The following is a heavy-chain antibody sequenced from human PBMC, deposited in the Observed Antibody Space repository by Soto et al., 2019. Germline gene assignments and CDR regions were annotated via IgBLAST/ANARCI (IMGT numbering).Heavy chain of an antibody. Sequence: GGSLRLSCAASGFTFSSYGMHWVRQAPGKGLEWVAVIWYDGSNKYYADSVKGRFTISRDNSKNTLYLQMNSLRAEDTAVYYCARGDELRFLEWLSQAPLDYWGQGTLVTVPS. J-gene: IGHJ4*02. CDR3: ARGDELRFLEWLSQAPLDY. CDR1: GFTFSSYG. CDR2: IWYDGSNK. V-gene: IGHV3-33*01. D-gene: IGHD3-3*01.